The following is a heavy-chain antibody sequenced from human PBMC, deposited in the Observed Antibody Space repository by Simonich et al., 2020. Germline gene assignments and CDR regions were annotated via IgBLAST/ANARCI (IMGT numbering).Heavy chain of an antibody. CDR3: ARHLQLGPFDY. CDR2: IKHSAST. V-gene: IGHV4-34*01. Sequence: QVQLQQWGAGLLKPSETLSLTCAVYGGSFSGYYWSRIRQPPGKGLEWIGEIKHSASTNYNPTLKSRVTISVDTSKNQFSLKLSSVTAADTAVYYCARHLQLGPFDYWGQGTLVTVSS. J-gene: IGHJ4*02. D-gene: IGHD1-1*01. CDR1: GGSFSGYY.